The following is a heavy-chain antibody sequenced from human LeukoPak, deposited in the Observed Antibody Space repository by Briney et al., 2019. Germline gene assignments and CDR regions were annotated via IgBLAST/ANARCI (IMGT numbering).Heavy chain of an antibody. V-gene: IGHV3-15*01. CDR2: IKSKTDGGTT. CDR3: TTDLYCGGDCYPSGDY. CDR1: GFTFSNAW. J-gene: IGHJ4*02. D-gene: IGHD2-21*02. Sequence: GGSLRLSCAASGFTFSNAWMSWVRQAPGKGLEWVGRIKSKTDGGTTDYAAPVKGRFTIPRDDSKNTPYLQMNSLKTEDTAVYYCTTDLYCGGDCYPSGDYWGQGTLVTVSS.